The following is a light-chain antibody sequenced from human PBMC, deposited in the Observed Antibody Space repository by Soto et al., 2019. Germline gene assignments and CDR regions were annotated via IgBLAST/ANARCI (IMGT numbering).Light chain of an antibody. CDR3: QQGHNWPLT. Sequence: EIVMTQSPATLSVSPGESATLSCRASQSISSELAWYQQKPGQPPRLLIHGASTRATGVPARFTGSGSGSDFTLTISGLQSEDFAVYYCQQGHNWPLTFGQGTRLEI. V-gene: IGKV3-15*01. J-gene: IGKJ2*01. CDR1: QSISSE. CDR2: GAS.